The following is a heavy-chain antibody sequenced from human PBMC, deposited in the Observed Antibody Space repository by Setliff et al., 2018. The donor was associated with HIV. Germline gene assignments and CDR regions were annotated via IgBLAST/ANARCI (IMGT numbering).Heavy chain of an antibody. V-gene: IGHV4-61*02. Sequence: KPSETLSLTCTVSGGSFSSGSYYWSWIRQSAGKGLEWIGRIYTSGSTNYNPSLKSRVTISVDTSKNQFSLKLSSVTAADTAVYYCAREGGKLWSGELLYAFDIWGQGTMVTVSS. CDR1: GGSFSSGSYY. J-gene: IGHJ3*02. CDR3: AREGGKLWSGELLYAFDI. CDR2: IYTSGST. D-gene: IGHD3-10*01.